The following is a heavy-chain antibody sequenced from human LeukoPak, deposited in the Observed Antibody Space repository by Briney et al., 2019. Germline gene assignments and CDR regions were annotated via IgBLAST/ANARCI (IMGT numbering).Heavy chain of an antibody. Sequence: ETSQTLSPTCTVSGYSISSGYYWGWIRQPPGKGLEWIGSIHQSGSTNDNPSLKSRVTISLDTSKNQFSLKLSAVTAADTAAYFCASVRRGFGESSKYYSYYYMDVWGNGTTVTISS. D-gene: IGHD3-10*01. CDR1: GYSISSGYY. CDR3: ASVRRGFGESSKYYSYYYMDV. V-gene: IGHV4-38-2*02. CDR2: IHQSGST. J-gene: IGHJ6*03.